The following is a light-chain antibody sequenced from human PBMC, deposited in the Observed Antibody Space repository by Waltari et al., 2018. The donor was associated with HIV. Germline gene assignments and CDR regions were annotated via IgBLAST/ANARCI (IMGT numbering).Light chain of an antibody. J-gene: IGLJ1*01. Sequence: QSALTQPASVSGSPGKSLTISCTGGSRDIGSYSSFSWYQQHPGKAPRLIMYDVTNRPSGVSSRFSGSKSGNTASLTISGLQAEDEADYFCTSDTTSSTYVFGTGTKVTV. V-gene: IGLV2-14*03. CDR3: TSDTTSSTYV. CDR2: DVT. CDR1: SRDIGSYSS.